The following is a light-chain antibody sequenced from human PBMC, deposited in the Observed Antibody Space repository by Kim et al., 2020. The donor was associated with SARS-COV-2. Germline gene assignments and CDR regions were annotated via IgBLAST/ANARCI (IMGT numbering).Light chain of an antibody. Sequence: ASVGGSVTITCRASHSISSYLNWYQQKPGQAPNLLIYAASSLQSGVPSRFSGSGSGTVFTFTISSLQPEDFATYYCQQSYSPPRTFGQGTKVDIK. V-gene: IGKV1-39*01. CDR1: HSISSY. J-gene: IGKJ1*01. CDR3: QQSYSPPRT. CDR2: AAS.